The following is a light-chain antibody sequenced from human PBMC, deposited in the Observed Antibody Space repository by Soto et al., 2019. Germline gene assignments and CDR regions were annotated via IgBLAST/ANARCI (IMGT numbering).Light chain of an antibody. Sequence: EIVLAQSPGTRSLSQWERATLSFRASQSVSSYLAWYQQKPGQAPRLLIYDASNRATGIPDRFSGSGSGTDFTLTISRLEPEDFAVYHCQQYGGSPRTFGQGTKVDIK. CDR1: QSVSSY. J-gene: IGKJ1*01. V-gene: IGKV3-20*01. CDR3: QQYGGSPRT. CDR2: DAS.